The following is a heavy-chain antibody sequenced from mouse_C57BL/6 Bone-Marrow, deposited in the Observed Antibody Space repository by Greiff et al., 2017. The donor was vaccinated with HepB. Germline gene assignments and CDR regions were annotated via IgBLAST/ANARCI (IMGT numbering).Heavy chain of an antibody. Sequence: QVQLQQPGAELVKPGASVKLSCKASGYTFTSYWMHWVKQRPGRGLEWIGRIDPNSGGTKYNEKFKSKATLTVDKPSSTAYMQLSSLTAEDSAVYYCARGDSNGDYYLYYAMDYWGQGTSVTVSS. J-gene: IGHJ4*01. CDR3: ARGDSNGDYYLYYAMDY. CDR1: GYTFTSYW. D-gene: IGHD2-5*01. V-gene: IGHV1-72*01. CDR2: IDPNSGGT.